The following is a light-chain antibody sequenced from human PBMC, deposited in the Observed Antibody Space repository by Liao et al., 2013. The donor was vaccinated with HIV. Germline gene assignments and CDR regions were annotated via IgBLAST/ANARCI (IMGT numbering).Light chain of an antibody. Sequence: YALTQAPSVSVSPGLTARITCSGHTLGDKYVSWYQQRPGQSPVVVIYENSKRPSGIPERFSGSNSGNTATLTISETQPMDEADYYCQSADSSGTCPVFGGGTKLTVL. CDR3: QSADSSGTCPV. J-gene: IGLJ3*02. CDR1: TLGDKY. CDR2: ENS. V-gene: IGLV3-1*01.